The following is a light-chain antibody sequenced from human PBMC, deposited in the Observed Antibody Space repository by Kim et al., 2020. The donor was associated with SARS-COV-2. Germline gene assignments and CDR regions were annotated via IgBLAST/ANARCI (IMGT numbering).Light chain of an antibody. V-gene: IGLV3-19*01. CDR3: NSRDSSGNHYV. Sequence: AWGQTGRNRGHGDSLRRYYASWYQQEPGQGPVPVIYGKNNRPSGIRDRFSGSSSGNTASLTITGARAEAEADYYCNSRDSSGNHYVFGTGTKVTVL. J-gene: IGLJ1*01. CDR2: GKN. CDR1: SLRRYY.